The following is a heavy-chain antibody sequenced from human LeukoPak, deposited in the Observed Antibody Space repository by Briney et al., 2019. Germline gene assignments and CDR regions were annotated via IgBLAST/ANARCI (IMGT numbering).Heavy chain of an antibody. D-gene: IGHD3-16*02. CDR3: VSGNDPDSVWRTYRLDAFDI. Sequence: KSGGPLRLSCAASGFTFKSFSMTWVRQAPGKGVEWVASISSTSAHKYHADSVQGRFTISRDNARNSLFLQMNNLRAEDTALYYCVSGNDPDSVWRTYRLDAFDIWGQGTMVIVSS. J-gene: IGHJ3*02. CDR2: ISSTSAHK. CDR1: GFTFKSFS. V-gene: IGHV3-21*01.